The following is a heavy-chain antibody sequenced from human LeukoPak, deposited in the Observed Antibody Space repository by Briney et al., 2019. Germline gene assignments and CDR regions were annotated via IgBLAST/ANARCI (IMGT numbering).Heavy chain of an antibody. Sequence: QPGGSLRLSCAASGFTFSSYWMHWVRQAPGGGLVWVSRINGDGSRTNYADSVEGRFTISRDNSRHTLDLQVNSLRAEDTAVYYCARSGFSWRGNFDYWGQGTLVTVSS. CDR2: INGDGSRT. CDR3: ARSGFSWRGNFDY. J-gene: IGHJ4*02. V-gene: IGHV3-74*01. CDR1: GFTFSSYW. D-gene: IGHD3-16*01.